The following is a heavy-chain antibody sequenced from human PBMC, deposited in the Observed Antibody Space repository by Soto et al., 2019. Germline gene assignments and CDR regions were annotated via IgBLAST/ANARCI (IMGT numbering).Heavy chain of an antibody. J-gene: IGHJ6*02. Sequence: GGSLRLSCAASGFTFDDYAMHWVRQAPGKGLEWVSGICWNSGSIGYADSVKGRFTISRDNAKNSLYLQMNSLRAEDTALYYCAKDSSSWHSYYYYGMDVWGQGTTVTVSS. CDR2: ICWNSGSI. CDR3: AKDSSSWHSYYYYGMDV. CDR1: GFTFDDYA. V-gene: IGHV3-9*01. D-gene: IGHD6-13*01.